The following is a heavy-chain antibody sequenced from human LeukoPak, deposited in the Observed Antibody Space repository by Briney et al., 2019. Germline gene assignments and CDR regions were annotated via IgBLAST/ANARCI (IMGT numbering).Heavy chain of an antibody. V-gene: IGHV3-23*01. CDR3: AKGITMVRGFDY. Sequence: GGSLRLSCAASGFTFSSYAMNWVRQAPGKGLEWVSAISGSGDSTYYADSVKGRFTISRDNSKNTLYLQMNSLRAEDTAVYYCAKGITMVRGFDYWGQGALVTVSS. CDR1: GFTFSSYA. J-gene: IGHJ4*02. D-gene: IGHD3-10*01. CDR2: ISGSGDST.